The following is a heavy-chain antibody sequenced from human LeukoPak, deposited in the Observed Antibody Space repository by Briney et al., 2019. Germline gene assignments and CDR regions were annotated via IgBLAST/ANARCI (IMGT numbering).Heavy chain of an antibody. V-gene: IGHV4-61*01. CDR3: ARDRVLWFGESDRYYMDV. CDR1: GGSISSGSYY. Sequence: SETLSLTCTVSGGSISSGSYYWSWIRQPPGKGLEWIGYIYYSGSTNYNPSLKSRVTISEDTSKNQFSLKLSSVTAADTAVYYCARDRVLWFGESDRYYMDVWGKGTTVTISS. D-gene: IGHD3-10*01. CDR2: IYYSGST. J-gene: IGHJ6*03.